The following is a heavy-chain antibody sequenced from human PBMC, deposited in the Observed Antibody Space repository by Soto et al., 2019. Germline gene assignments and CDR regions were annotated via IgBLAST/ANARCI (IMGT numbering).Heavy chain of an antibody. J-gene: IGHJ4*02. CDR1: GLAYSNYG. CDR2: ISTDGRNK. V-gene: IGHV3-30*18. Sequence: GGSLRLSCAASGLAYSNYGMHWVRHAPGKALECVAIISTDGRNKYYGDSVKGRFTISRDNSENTLYLQMNSLREEDTGVYYWAKGVPIYGERPDHWGQGPLVTVAS. D-gene: IGHD2-2*02. CDR3: AKGVPIYGERPDH.